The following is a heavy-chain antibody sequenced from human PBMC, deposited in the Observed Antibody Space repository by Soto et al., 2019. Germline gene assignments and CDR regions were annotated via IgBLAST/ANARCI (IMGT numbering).Heavy chain of an antibody. D-gene: IGHD2-15*01. Sequence: QVQLVQSGAEVKKPGSSVKVSCKASGGTFSSYAISWVRQAPGQGLEWMGGIIPIFGTANYAQKFQGRVTITADESTSTAYMELSSLRSEDTAVYYCARHGGTTVAATTKSYGMDVWGQGTTVTVSS. CDR2: IIPIFGTA. J-gene: IGHJ6*02. CDR1: GGTFSSYA. CDR3: ARHGGTTVAATTKSYGMDV. V-gene: IGHV1-69*01.